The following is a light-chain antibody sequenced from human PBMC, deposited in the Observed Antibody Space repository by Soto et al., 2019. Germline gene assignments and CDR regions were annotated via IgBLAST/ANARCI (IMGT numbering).Light chain of an antibody. CDR3: SAYTVSRTYV. CDR1: SSDVGAYNF. CDR2: NVY. V-gene: IGLV2-14*03. Sequence: QSALTQPASVSGSPAQSITISCTGTSSDVGAYNFDSWHQQHPGKAPKLMIYNVYDRPSGISYRFSGSKSGNTASLTISGLQGEDEADYYCSAYTVSRTYVFGTGTKVTVL. J-gene: IGLJ1*01.